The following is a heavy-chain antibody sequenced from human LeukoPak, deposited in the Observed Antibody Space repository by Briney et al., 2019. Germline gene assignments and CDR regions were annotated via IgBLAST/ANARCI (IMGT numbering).Heavy chain of an antibody. CDR2: ISSRSYG. V-gene: IGHV3-21*01. CDR3: ARGGGDIPIDS. Sequence: GGSLRLSCAASGFTFSSYAMSWVRQAPGKGLEWVASISSRSYGYYADAVKGRFTISRDSARNSLYLQMNSLRAEDTALYYCARGGGDIPIDSWGQGTLVAVSS. J-gene: IGHJ4*02. CDR1: GFTFSSYA. D-gene: IGHD2-21*02.